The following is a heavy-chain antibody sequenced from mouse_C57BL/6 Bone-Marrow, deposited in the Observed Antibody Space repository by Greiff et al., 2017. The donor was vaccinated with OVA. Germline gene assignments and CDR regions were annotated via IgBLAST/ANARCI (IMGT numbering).Heavy chain of an antibody. J-gene: IGHJ4*01. CDR3: ARVRYYGTPYDLDY. CDR1: GYTFTSYW. V-gene: IGHV1-69*01. CDR2: IDPYDSYT. D-gene: IGHD2-1*01. Sequence: QVQLQQPGAELVMPGASVKLSCKASGYTFTSYWMHWVKQRPGQGLEWIGEIDPYDSYTNYNQKFKGKSTLTVDKSSSTAYMQLSSLTSEDSAVYYCARVRYYGTPYDLDYWGRGTAATVTA.